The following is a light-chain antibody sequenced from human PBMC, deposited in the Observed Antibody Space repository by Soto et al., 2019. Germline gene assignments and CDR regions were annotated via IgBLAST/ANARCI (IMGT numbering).Light chain of an antibody. V-gene: IGKV3-20*01. J-gene: IGKJ2*01. CDR1: LTVSSTY. Sequence: EIVLTQSPGTLSLSPGERATLSCRASLTVSSTYLAWYRQKPGQTPRLLIYGASSRATGVPDRFSGSGSGTDFTLTISRLEPEDFAVYYCQQYGGSPPYSFGQGTKLEIK. CDR3: QQYGGSPPYS. CDR2: GAS.